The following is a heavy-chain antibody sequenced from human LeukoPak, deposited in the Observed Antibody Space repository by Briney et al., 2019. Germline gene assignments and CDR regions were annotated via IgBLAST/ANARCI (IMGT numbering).Heavy chain of an antibody. D-gene: IGHD6-13*01. CDR1: GGSISSGSYY. Sequence: PSETLSLTCTVSGGSISSGSYYWSWIRQPAGKGLEWIGRIYTSGSTNYNPSLKSRVTISVDTSKNQFSLKLSSVTAADTAVYYCARERIAAVSWGQGTLVTVSS. CDR2: IYTSGST. J-gene: IGHJ5*02. V-gene: IGHV4-61*02. CDR3: ARERIAAVS.